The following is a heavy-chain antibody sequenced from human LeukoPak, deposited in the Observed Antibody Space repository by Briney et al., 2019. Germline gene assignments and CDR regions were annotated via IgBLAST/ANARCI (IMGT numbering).Heavy chain of an antibody. J-gene: IGHJ5*02. CDR3: ARHKRSGSGSLNWFDP. D-gene: IGHD3-10*01. CDR2: INHSGST. Sequence: SETLSLTCAVYGGSFSGYYWSWIRQPPGKGLEWIGEINHSGSTNYNPSLKSRVTISVDTSKNQFSLKLSSVTAADTAVYYCARHKRSGSGSLNWFDPWGQGTLVTVSS. CDR1: GGSFSGYY. V-gene: IGHV4-34*01.